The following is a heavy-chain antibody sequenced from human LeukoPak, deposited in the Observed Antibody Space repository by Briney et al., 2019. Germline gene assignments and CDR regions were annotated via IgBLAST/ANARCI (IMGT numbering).Heavy chain of an antibody. J-gene: IGHJ4*02. V-gene: IGHV1-58*01. CDR3: AAAPHEWLPTGN. D-gene: IGHD3-3*01. CDR1: GFTFTSSA. CDR2: IVVGSGNT. Sequence: SVKVSCKASGFTFTSSAVQWVRQARGQGLEWIGWIVVGSGNTNYAQKFQERVTITRDMSTSTAYMELSSLRSEDTVVYYCAAAPHEWLPTGNWGQGTLVTVSS.